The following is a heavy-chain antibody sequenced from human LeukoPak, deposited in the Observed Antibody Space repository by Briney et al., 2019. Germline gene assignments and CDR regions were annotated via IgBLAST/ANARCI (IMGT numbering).Heavy chain of an antibody. D-gene: IGHD1-1*01. V-gene: IGHV3-20*04. CDR2: INWNGGST. CDR1: GFTFDDYG. CDR3: ARLFRDVTTFDY. Sequence: GGSLRLSCAASGFTFDDYGMSWVRQAPGKGLEWVSGINWNGGSTDYADSVKGRFTISRDNGKNSLYLQMNSLRAEDTAVYYCARLFRDVTTFDYWGQGTLVTVSS. J-gene: IGHJ4*02.